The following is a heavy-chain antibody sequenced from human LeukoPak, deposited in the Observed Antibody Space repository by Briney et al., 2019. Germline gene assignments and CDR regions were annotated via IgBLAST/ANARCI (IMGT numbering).Heavy chain of an antibody. CDR1: GGSISSYY. J-gene: IGHJ4*02. V-gene: IGHV4-59*01. D-gene: IGHD6-25*01. CDR2: IYYSGST. CDR3: ARMGAADPGAFGY. Sequence: SETLSLTCTVSGGSISSYYWSWIRQPPGKGLEWIGYIYYSGSTNYNPSLKSRVTISVDTSKNQFSLKLSSVTAADTAVYYCARMGAADPGAFGYWGQGTLVTVPS.